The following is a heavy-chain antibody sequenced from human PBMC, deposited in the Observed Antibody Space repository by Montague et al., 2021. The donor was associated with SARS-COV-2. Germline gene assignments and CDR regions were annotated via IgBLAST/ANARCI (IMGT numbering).Heavy chain of an antibody. CDR2: ISGSGGTT. CDR3: ANPKGAFDI. V-gene: IGHV3-23*01. Sequence: RLSWSASGLTFSNYAMSWVRQAPGKGPECVSGISGSGGTTYYADSVKGRFTISRDNSKNTLYLQMNSLRAEDTAVYYCANPKGAFDIWGQGTMVTASS. J-gene: IGHJ3*02. CDR1: GLTFSNYA.